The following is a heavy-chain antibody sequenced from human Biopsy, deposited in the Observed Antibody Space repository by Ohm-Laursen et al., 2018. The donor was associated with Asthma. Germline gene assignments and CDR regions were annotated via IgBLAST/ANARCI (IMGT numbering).Heavy chain of an antibody. CDR1: GYTFRSYG. J-gene: IGHJ4*02. CDR2: ISPFTGDT. CDR3: ARHPYNFGGFDY. Sequence: ASVKVSCKASGYTFRSYGVSWVRQAPGQGLEWMGWISPFTGDTHFGQKFQGRVTMTTDTSTDTAYMELRSLRSDDTAVYYCARHPYNFGGFDYWGQGSLVTVSS. D-gene: IGHD5-24*01. V-gene: IGHV1-18*04.